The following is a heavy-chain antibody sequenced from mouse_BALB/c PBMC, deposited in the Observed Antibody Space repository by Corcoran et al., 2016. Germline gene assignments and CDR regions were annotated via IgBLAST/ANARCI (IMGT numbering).Heavy chain of an antibody. J-gene: IGHJ3*01. D-gene: IGHD2-3*01. Sequence: VQLQQSGAELMKPGASVKMSCKASGYSFTGYTMNWVKQSHGKNLEWIGLINPYNGGTSYNQKFKGKATLTVDKSSSTAYMELLSLTSEDSAVYYCARYDGYPAWFAYWGQGTLVTVSA. CDR3: ARYDGYPAWFAY. CDR1: GYSFTGYT. V-gene: IGHV1-18*01. CDR2: INPYNGGT.